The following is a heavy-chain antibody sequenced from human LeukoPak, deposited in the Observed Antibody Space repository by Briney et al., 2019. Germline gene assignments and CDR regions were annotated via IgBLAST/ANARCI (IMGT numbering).Heavy chain of an antibody. V-gene: IGHV3-23*01. Sequence: GGSLRLSCAASGFTFSSYAMSWVRQAPGKGLEWVSAISGSGGSTYYADSVKGRFTISRDNSKNTLYLQMNSLRAEDTAVYYCAKSPTVTLYYYYYMDVWGKGTTVTVSS. D-gene: IGHD4-11*01. CDR2: ISGSGGST. CDR1: GFTFSSYA. CDR3: AKSPTVTLYYYYYMDV. J-gene: IGHJ6*03.